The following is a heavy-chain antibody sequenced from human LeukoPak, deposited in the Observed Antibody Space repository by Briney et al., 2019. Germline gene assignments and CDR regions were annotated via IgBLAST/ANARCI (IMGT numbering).Heavy chain of an antibody. D-gene: IGHD6-19*01. CDR1: GFTFSSYS. CDR3: AKDDTAVAGPLTY. V-gene: IGHV3-21*01. Sequence: PGGSLRLSCAASGFTFSSYSMNWVRQAPGKGLEWVSSISSSSSYIYYADSVKGRFTISRDNAKNSLYLQMNSLGAEDTAVYYCAKDDTAVAGPLTYWGQGTLVTVSS. J-gene: IGHJ4*02. CDR2: ISSSSSYI.